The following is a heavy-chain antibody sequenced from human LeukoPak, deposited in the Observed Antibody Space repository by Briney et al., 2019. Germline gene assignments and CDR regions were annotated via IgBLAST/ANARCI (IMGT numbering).Heavy chain of an antibody. D-gene: IGHD6-6*01. Sequence: ASVKVSCKASGDTFTSYDINWVRQATGQGLEWMGWMYPHSGNTGYAQKISGRVTMTRNTSISTAYIELSSLRSEDTAVYYCSRAPTRLGAARRGYYYYYMDVWGKGTTVTVSS. V-gene: IGHV1-8*01. CDR2: MYPHSGNT. CDR3: SRAPTRLGAARRGYYYYYMDV. J-gene: IGHJ6*03. CDR1: GDTFTSYD.